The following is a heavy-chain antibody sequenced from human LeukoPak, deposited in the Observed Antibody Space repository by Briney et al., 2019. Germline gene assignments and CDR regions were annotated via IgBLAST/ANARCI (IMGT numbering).Heavy chain of an antibody. CDR1: GGTFSRYA. J-gene: IGHJ4*02. Sequence: ASVKVSCKASGGTFSRYAISWVRQAPGQGLEWMGGIIPMFGIANYAQKFQGRVTITADESTSTAYMELSSLISEDTAVYYCARDRPYTGGWRGFDYWGQGTLVTVPS. D-gene: IGHD6-19*01. V-gene: IGHV1-69*13. CDR2: IIPMFGIA. CDR3: ARDRPYTGGWRGFDY.